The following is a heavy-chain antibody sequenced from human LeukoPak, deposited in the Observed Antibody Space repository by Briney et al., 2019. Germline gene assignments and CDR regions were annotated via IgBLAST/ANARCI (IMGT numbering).Heavy chain of an antibody. V-gene: IGHV3-21*01. CDR1: GFTISYYS. Sequence: GGSLSLSCLGSGFTISYYSMNWLRQAPGKALEWVASISRSSTYIVYADSVKGRFTISRDDAKNSVYLQMNSLRVEDTAGYYCARFETRGTGDFDNWGQGTMVTVSS. CDR3: ARFETRGTGDFDN. J-gene: IGHJ4*02. D-gene: IGHD3/OR15-3a*01. CDR2: ISRSSTYI.